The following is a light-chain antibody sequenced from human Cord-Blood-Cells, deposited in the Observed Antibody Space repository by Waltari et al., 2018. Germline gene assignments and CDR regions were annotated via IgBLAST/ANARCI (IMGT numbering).Light chain of an antibody. Sequence: QSALPQPASVSGSPGQSIPTSRTGTSSDVVSYNLVSWDRQHTGKAPKLMIYEVSKRPSGFSNRCSGAKSGNTASLTSSGLQAEDEADYYCCSYAGSSTWVFGGGTKLTVL. CDR2: EVS. CDR3: CSYAGSSTWV. V-gene: IGLV2-23*02. CDR1: SSDVVSYNL. J-gene: IGLJ3*02.